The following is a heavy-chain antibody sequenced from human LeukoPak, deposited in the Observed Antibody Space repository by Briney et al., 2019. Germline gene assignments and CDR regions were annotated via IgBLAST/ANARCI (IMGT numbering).Heavy chain of an antibody. CDR1: GGSISSSNW. J-gene: IGHJ5*02. Sequence: SETLSLTCAVSGGSISSSNWWSWVRQPPGKGLEWIGEIYHSGSTNCNPSLKSRVTISVDKSKNQFSLKLSSVTAADTAVYYCASDSPRGGWFDPWGQGTLVTVSS. V-gene: IGHV4-4*02. CDR2: IYHSGST. CDR3: ASDSPRGGWFDP.